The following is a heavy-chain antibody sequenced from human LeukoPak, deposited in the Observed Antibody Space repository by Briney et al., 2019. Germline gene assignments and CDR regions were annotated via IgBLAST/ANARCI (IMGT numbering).Heavy chain of an antibody. Sequence: SETLSLTCSVSGGSISSSSSYWSWVRQPPGKGLEWIGFVYYTGSTNYSPSLKSRVTISVDTSKNQFSLKLRSVTAADTAVYYCARISSSNWYNERGAFDVWGQGTMVTVSS. V-gene: IGHV4-61*01. CDR2: VYYTGST. J-gene: IGHJ3*01. CDR3: ARISSSNWYNERGAFDV. CDR1: GGSISSSSSY. D-gene: IGHD6-13*01.